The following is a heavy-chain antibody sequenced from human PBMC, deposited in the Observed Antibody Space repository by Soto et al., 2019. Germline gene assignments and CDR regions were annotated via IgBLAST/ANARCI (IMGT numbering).Heavy chain of an antibody. D-gene: IGHD3-16*01. CDR2: INHVGGT. Sequence: SETLSLTCAVYGGFLSESYWTWIRHPPGKGLEWIGEINHVGGTNYNPSLKSRVTMSVDTSQNQFSLRLISVTAADTAMYFCVRIRYQLPSSVLWLDPWGQGTPVTVSS. J-gene: IGHJ5*02. V-gene: IGHV4-34*01. CDR3: VRIRYQLPSSVLWLDP. CDR1: GGFLSESY.